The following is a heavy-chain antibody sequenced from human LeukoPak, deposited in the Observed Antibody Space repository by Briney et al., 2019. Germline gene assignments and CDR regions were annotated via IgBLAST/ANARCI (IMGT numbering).Heavy chain of an antibody. CDR1: GGSINSGY. CDR2: LYPSGST. Sequence: SETPSLTCSVSGGSINSGYWSWIRQPPGKGLEWIGLLYPSGSTNYNPSLKSRVTISVDTSRTQFSLKLSSVTAADTAVYYCAGMAAAGPITYHYFDYWGQGTLVTVSS. V-gene: IGHV4-4*08. CDR3: AGMAAAGPITYHYFDY. D-gene: IGHD6-13*01. J-gene: IGHJ4*02.